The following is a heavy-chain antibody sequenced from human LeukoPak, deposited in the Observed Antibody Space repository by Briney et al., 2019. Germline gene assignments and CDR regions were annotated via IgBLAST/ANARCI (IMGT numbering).Heavy chain of an antibody. CDR1: GFTFSSYS. D-gene: IGHD6-19*01. CDR3: ARDGDSSGWYPFDYDY. CDR2: ISSSSSTI. J-gene: IGHJ4*02. Sequence: PGGSLRLSCAASGFTFSSYSMNWVRQAPGKGLEWVSYISSSSSTIYYADSVKGRFTISRDNAKNSLYLQMNSLRAEDTAVYYCARDGDSSGWYPFDYDYWGQGTLVIVSS. V-gene: IGHV3-48*01.